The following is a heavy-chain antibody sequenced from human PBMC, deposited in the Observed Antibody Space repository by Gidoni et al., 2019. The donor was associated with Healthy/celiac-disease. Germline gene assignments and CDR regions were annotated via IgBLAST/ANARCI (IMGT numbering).Heavy chain of an antibody. V-gene: IGHV3-53*02. CDR3: ARDYKGDGSGSYYS. Sequence: EVQLVETGGGLIQPGGSLRLSCAASGFTVSSNYMSWVRQAPGKGLEWVSVIYSGGSTYYAYSVKGRFTISRDNSKNTLYLQMNSLRAEDTAVYYCARDYKGDGSGSYYSWGQGTLVTVSS. D-gene: IGHD3-10*01. CDR1: GFTVSSNY. J-gene: IGHJ4*02. CDR2: IYSGGST.